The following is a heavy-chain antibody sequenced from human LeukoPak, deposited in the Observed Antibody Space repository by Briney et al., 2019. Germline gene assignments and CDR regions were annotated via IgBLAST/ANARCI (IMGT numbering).Heavy chain of an antibody. J-gene: IGHJ4*02. CDR3: ARGVYIAAAQYGY. CDR1: GGSISSYY. Sequence: SETLSLTCTVSGGSISSYYWSWIRQPPGKGLEWIGYIYYSGTTNYNSSLKSRVTISVDTSKNQFSLKLSSVTAADTAVYYCARGVYIAAAQYGYWGQGTLVTVSS. V-gene: IGHV4-59*01. D-gene: IGHD6-13*01. CDR2: IYYSGTT.